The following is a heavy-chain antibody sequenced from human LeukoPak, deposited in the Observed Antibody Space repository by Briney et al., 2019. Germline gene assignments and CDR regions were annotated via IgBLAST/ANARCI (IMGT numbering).Heavy chain of an antibody. CDR1: GFSFTNYW. V-gene: IGHV3-74*03. J-gene: IGHJ4*02. CDR2: ISSDGSVT. D-gene: IGHD5-12*01. Sequence: GGSLRLSCAVSGFSFTNYWMHWVRQDPGKGLVWDSYISSDGSVTKYADSVKGRFTISRDNAVNTLYLQMNSLRAEDTAVYYCAGYSGYEITFDYWGQGTLVTVSS. CDR3: AGYSGYEITFDY.